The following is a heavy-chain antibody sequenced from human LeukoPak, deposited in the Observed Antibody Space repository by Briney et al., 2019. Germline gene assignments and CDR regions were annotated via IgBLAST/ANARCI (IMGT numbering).Heavy chain of an antibody. Sequence: PSETLSLTCTVSGGSISGTDLYWGWVRQLPGKGLEWIVNIHSSGNSFCNPSLKSRVTISVDTSKNQFSLKLSSVTAADTAVYYCARGPTYYDFWSGYNTPKFDYWGQGTLVTVSS. J-gene: IGHJ4*02. CDR2: IHSSGNS. CDR3: ARGPTYYDFWSGYNTPKFDY. D-gene: IGHD3-3*01. V-gene: IGHV4-39*07. CDR1: GGSISGTDLY.